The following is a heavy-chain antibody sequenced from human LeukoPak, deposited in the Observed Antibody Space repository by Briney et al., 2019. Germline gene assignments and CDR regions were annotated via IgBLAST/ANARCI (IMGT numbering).Heavy chain of an antibody. V-gene: IGHV3-21*01. J-gene: IGHJ3*02. CDR3: ARDLAMSSGWSLRSNDAFDI. D-gene: IGHD6-19*01. CDR2: ISSSSSYI. Sequence: GGSLRLSCAASGFTFSSYSMNWVRQAPGKGLEWVSSISSSSSYIYYADSVKGRFTISRDNAKNSLYLQMNSLRAEDTAVYYCARDLAMSSGWSLRSNDAFDIWGQGTMVTVSS. CDR1: GFTFSSYS.